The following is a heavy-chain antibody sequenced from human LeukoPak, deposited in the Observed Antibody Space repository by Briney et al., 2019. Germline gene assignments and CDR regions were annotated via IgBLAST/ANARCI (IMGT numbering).Heavy chain of an antibody. V-gene: IGHV4-39*07. CDR3: AGLRGGGPLPFDN. Sequence: SETLSLTCTVSGGSISSSSYYWGWIRQPPGKGLEWIGSIYYSGSTNYNPSLKSRVSISLDTSRNQFSLKLSSVTAADTALYYCAGLRGGGPLPFDNWGQGTLVTVSS. CDR2: IYYSGST. J-gene: IGHJ4*02. D-gene: IGHD3-10*01. CDR1: GGSISSSSYY.